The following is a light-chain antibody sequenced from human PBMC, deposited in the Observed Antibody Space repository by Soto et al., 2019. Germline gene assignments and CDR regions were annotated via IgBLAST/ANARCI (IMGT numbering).Light chain of an antibody. CDR2: GAS. Sequence: EIVLTQSPGTLSLSPGERATLSCRASQSVSSSSLTWYQQKPGQAPRLLIYGASTRATGIPDRFSGSGYGTDFSLTISRLEPEDFAVYYCLQFDISPLYTFGQGTKVDIK. J-gene: IGKJ2*01. CDR3: LQFDISPLYT. CDR1: QSVSSSS. V-gene: IGKV3-20*01.